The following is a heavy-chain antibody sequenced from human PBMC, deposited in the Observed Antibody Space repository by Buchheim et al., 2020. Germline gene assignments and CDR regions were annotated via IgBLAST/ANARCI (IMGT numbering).Heavy chain of an antibody. Sequence: QVLLQESGPGLVKPSETLSLTCAVSGYSISSGYYWGWIRQPPGKGLEWIGSIYHSGSTYYNPSLKSRVTISVDTSKNQFSPKLSSVTAADTAVYYCARGPQWLVLNFDYWGQGTL. J-gene: IGHJ4*02. CDR3: ARGPQWLVLNFDY. D-gene: IGHD6-19*01. CDR1: GYSISSGYY. CDR2: IYHSGST. V-gene: IGHV4-38-2*01.